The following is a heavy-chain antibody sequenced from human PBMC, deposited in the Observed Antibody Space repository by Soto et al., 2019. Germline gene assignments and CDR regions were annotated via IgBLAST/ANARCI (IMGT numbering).Heavy chain of an antibody. Sequence: QVQLQESGPGLVKPSQTLSLTCTVSGGSISSGGYYWSWIRQHPGKGLEWIGYIYYSGSTYYNPSLESRVTISVDTSKNQFSLKLSSVTGADTAVYYCARGIAMIVVVTSYDAFDIWGQGTMVTVSS. CDR1: GGSISSGGYY. CDR2: IYYSGST. J-gene: IGHJ3*02. D-gene: IGHD3-22*01. CDR3: ARGIAMIVVVTSYDAFDI. V-gene: IGHV4-31*03.